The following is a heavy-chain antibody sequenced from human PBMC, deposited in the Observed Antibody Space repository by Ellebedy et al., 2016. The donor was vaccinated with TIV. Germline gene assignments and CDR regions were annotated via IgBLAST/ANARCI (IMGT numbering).Heavy chain of an antibody. V-gene: IGHV4-4*07. CDR3: ARVVPFGEFKSWFDP. CDR1: GGSLSADY. CDR2: IYATGST. Sequence: MPGGSLRLSCTVSGGSLSADYCHWIRQPAGKRLEWIGRIYATGSTNYNPSLKSRVTMSVDRSKNQLSLRLISVTAADTAVYYCARVVPFGEFKSWFDPWGQGTLVTVSS. D-gene: IGHD3-10*01. J-gene: IGHJ5*02.